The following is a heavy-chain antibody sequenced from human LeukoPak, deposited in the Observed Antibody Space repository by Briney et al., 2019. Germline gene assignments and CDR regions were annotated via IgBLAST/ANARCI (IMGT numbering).Heavy chain of an antibody. V-gene: IGHV1-8*01. Sequence: ASVKVSCKASGYTFTSYDIEWVRQATGQAPEWMGWMNPNNGKIGYAQKLQGRVTMTTDTSTSTAYMELRSLRSDDTAVYYCARRVWASASFVWFDPWGQGALVSVCS. CDR3: ARRVWASASFVWFDP. J-gene: IGHJ5*02. CDR2: MNPNNGKI. D-gene: IGHD2-15*01. CDR1: GYTFTSYD.